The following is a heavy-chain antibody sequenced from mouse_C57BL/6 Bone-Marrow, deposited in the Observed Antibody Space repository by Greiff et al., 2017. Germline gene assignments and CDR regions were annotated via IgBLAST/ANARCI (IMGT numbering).Heavy chain of an antibody. CDR2: ILPGSGST. V-gene: IGHV1-9*01. Sequence: QVQLKQSGAELMKPGASVKLSCKATGYTFTGYWIAWVKQRPGHGLEWIGEILPGSGSTNYNEKFNGKATFTADTSSNTAYMQLSSLTTEDSAIYYWASRGGLITTVVDWYFDVWGTGTTVTVSS. CDR1: GYTFTGYW. D-gene: IGHD1-1*01. CDR3: ASRGGLITTVVDWYFDV. J-gene: IGHJ1*03.